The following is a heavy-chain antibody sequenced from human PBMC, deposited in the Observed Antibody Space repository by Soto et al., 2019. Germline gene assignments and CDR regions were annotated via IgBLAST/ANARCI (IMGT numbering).Heavy chain of an antibody. Sequence: GSLRLSCAASGFTFSSYAMHWVRQAPGKGLEWVAVISYDGSNKYYADSVKGRFTISRDNSKNTLYLQMNSLRAEDTAVYYCASPRGDIVVVPAAISNGYPPATWGQGTLVTVSS. V-gene: IGHV3-30-3*01. CDR2: ISYDGSNK. J-gene: IGHJ5*02. D-gene: IGHD2-2*02. CDR3: ASPRGDIVVVPAAISNGYPPAT. CDR1: GFTFSSYA.